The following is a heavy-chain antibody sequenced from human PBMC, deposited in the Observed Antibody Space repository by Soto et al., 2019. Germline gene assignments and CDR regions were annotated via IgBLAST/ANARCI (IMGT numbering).Heavy chain of an antibody. CDR2: IYYSGST. Sequence: TLSLTCTVSGGSISSGDYYWSWIRQPPGKGLEWIGYIYYSGSTYYNPSLKSRVTISVDTSKNQFSLKLSSVTAADTVVYYCARESSVVTPTPGYFDYWGQGTLVTVAS. CDR3: ARESSVVTPTPGYFDY. D-gene: IGHD2-21*02. V-gene: IGHV4-30-4*01. J-gene: IGHJ4*02. CDR1: GGSISSGDYY.